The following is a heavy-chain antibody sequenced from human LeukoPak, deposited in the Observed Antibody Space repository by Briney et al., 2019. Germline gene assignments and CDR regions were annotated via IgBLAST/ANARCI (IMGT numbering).Heavy chain of an antibody. V-gene: IGHV4-38-2*01. CDR3: ARLFPFRPVTTVTSAHFDY. J-gene: IGHJ4*02. Sequence: PSETLSLTCAVSGYSISSGYYWGWIRQPPGKGLEWIGSIYHSGSTYYNPSLKSRVTISVDTSKNQFSLKLSSVTAADTAVYYCARLFPFRPVTTVTSAHFDYWGQGTLVTVSS. CDR2: IYHSGST. D-gene: IGHD4-11*01. CDR1: GYSISSGYY.